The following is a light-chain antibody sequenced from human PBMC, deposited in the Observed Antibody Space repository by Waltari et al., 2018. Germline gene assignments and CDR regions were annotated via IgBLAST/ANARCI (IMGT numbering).Light chain of an antibody. J-gene: IGKJ1*01. CDR3: QQLNYYPRT. Sequence: DIQLTQSPSFLSASVGDRVTITCRASQDISGYLGWYQQKPGNAPKVLIYGASTLQSGVPSRFSGSGSGTEFTLTINSLQPEDFATYYCQQLNYYPRTFGQGTKVEIK. CDR2: GAS. V-gene: IGKV1-9*01. CDR1: QDISGY.